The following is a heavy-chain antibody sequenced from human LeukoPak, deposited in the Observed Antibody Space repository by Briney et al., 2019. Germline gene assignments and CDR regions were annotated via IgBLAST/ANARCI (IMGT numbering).Heavy chain of an antibody. CDR1: GGSFSGYY. CDR2: INHSGST. CDR3: ARGYYDFWSGYYYYFDY. J-gene: IGHJ4*02. V-gene: IGHV4-34*01. D-gene: IGHD3-3*01. Sequence: ASETLSLTCAVYGGSFSGYYWSWIRQPPGKGLEWIGEINHSGSTNYNPSLKSRVTISVDTSKNQFSLKLSSVTAADTAVYYCARGYYDFWSGYYYYFDYWGQGTLVTVSS.